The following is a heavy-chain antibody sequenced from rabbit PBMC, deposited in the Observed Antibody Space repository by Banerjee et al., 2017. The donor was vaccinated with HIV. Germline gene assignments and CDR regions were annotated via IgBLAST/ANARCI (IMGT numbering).Heavy chain of an antibody. CDR1: GFSFSSNYF. V-gene: IGHV1S45*01. CDR2: IYTGQGNA. J-gene: IGHJ6*01. CDR3: ARSDESSSGWYKL. Sequence: QEQLEESGGDLVKPGASLTLTCTASGFSFSSNYFICWVRQAPGRGLEWIAIIYTGQGNADYANWVNGRFTISKTSSTTVTLQMTSLTAADTATYFCARSDESSSGWYKLWGPGTLVTVS. D-gene: IGHD1-1*01.